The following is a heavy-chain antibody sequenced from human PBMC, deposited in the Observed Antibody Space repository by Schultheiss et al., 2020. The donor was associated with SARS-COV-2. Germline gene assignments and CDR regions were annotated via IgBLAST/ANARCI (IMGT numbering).Heavy chain of an antibody. V-gene: IGHV4-39*07. CDR3: ARGELGRLRLGGDY. CDR2: IYYSGST. CDR1: GGSISSGGYY. J-gene: IGHJ4*02. D-gene: IGHD3-16*01. Sequence: SETLSLTCTVSGGSISSGGYYWGWIRQPPGKGLEWIGSIYYSGSTYYNPSLKSRVTISVDTSKNQFSLKLSSVTAADTAVYYCARGELGRLRLGGDYWGQGTLVTVSS.